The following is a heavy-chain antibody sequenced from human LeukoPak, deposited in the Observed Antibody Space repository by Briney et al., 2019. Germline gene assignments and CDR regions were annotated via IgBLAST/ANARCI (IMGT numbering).Heavy chain of an antibody. D-gene: IGHD6-13*01. CDR3: ARLGGIGPIYSSSWSSLFDY. CDR2: IYTSGST. J-gene: IGHJ4*02. Sequence: PSETLSLTCSVSGGSISTYYWSWIRQPAGKGLEWIGRIYTSGSTNYNPSLKSRVTMSVDTSKNQFSLKLSSVTAADTAVYYCARLGGIGPIYSSSWSSLFDYWGQGTLVTVSS. V-gene: IGHV4-4*07. CDR1: GGSISTYY.